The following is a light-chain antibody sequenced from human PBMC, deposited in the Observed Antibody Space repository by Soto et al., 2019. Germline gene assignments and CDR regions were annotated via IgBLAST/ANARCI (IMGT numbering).Light chain of an antibody. CDR1: SSDVGGYNY. V-gene: IGLV2-14*01. CDR2: EVT. J-gene: IGLJ1*01. CDR3: ASYTSRGTRV. Sequence: QSVLTQPASVSGSPGQSITISCTGTSSDVGGYNYVSWYQQRPGKAPKFMIYEVTNRPSGVSNRFSGSKSGNTASLTISGLQAEDEADYYCASYTSRGTRVFGPGTKLTVL.